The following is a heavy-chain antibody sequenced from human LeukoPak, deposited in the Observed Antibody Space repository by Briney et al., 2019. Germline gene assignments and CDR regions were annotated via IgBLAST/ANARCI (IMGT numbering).Heavy chain of an antibody. CDR3: ARDWASGSHPAGGFDP. Sequence: GASVKVSCKASGYTFTGYYMHWVRQAPGQGLEWMGRINPNSGGTNYAQKFQGRVTMTRDTSISTAYMELSRLRSDDTAVYYCARDWASGSHPAGGFDPWGQGTLVTVSS. D-gene: IGHD3-10*01. V-gene: IGHV1-2*06. J-gene: IGHJ5*02. CDR2: INPNSGGT. CDR1: GYTFTGYY.